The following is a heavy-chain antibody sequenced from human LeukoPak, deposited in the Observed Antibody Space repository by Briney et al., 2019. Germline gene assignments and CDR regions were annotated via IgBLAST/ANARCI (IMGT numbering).Heavy chain of an antibody. CDR1: RFIFSSKW. D-gene: IGHD3-3*01. CDR2: IDQHGNEK. J-gene: IGHJ4*02. Sequence: GGSLRLSCTVSRFIFSSKWMSWVRQAPGKGLEWVANIDQHGNEKYYADSLRGRFTISRDNAKNSVYLVMNSLRAEDTAVYYCVRYDFWTGFSFDQWGQGTLVTVSS. CDR3: VRYDFWTGFSFDQ. V-gene: IGHV3-7*01.